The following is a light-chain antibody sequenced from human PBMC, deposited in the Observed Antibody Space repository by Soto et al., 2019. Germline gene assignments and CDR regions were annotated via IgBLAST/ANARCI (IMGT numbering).Light chain of an antibody. CDR3: QQNVSPPVA. J-gene: IGKJ5*01. V-gene: IGKV3-20*01. Sequence: ENVLTQSSANLSLSPGERAALSCRASQSVTSSYLAWYQQKPGQAPRLLIYGASSRATGIPDRFSGSGSGTDFTLTISRLEAEDFAVYYCQQNVSPPVAFGQGTRLEIK. CDR1: QSVTSSY. CDR2: GAS.